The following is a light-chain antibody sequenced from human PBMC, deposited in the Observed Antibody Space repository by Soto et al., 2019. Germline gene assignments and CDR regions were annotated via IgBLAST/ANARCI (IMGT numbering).Light chain of an antibody. V-gene: IGLV2-14*01. J-gene: IGLJ2*01. Sequence: QSARTQPASVSGSPGQSITDSCTGTSSDVGGYNYVSWYQQHPGKAPKLMIYDVSNRPSGVSNRFSGSKSGNTASLTISGLQAEDEADYYCSSYTSSSTLVFGGGTQLTVL. CDR1: SSDVGGYNY. CDR2: DVS. CDR3: SSYTSSSTLV.